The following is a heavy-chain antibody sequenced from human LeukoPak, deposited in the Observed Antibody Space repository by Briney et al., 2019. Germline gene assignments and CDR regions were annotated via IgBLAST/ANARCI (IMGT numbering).Heavy chain of an antibody. V-gene: IGHV3-30*02. CDR3: ATMQWLEGVDWFDP. CDR2: IRYDESNK. CDR1: GFIFSNYG. Sequence: GGSLRLSCAASGFIFSNYGMHWVRQAPGKGLEWVAFIRYDESNKFYADSVRGRFTISRDNSKNILFLQMNSLRAEDTAVYYCATMQWLEGVDWFDPWGQGTLVTVSS. D-gene: IGHD6-19*01. J-gene: IGHJ5*02.